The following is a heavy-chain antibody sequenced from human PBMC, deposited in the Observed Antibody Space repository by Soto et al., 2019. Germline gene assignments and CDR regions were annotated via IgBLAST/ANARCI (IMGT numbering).Heavy chain of an antibody. CDR3: ARSPKAAEANWGHFDP. V-gene: IGHV5-51*01. Sequence: GESLKISCKGSGYSFTSYWIGWVRQMPGKGLEWMGIIYPGNSDTRYSPSIQGRVTIPANESISTAYLQWSSLEASDTAMYYCARSPKAAEANWGHFDPWGQGTLVTVSS. J-gene: IGHJ5*02. CDR2: IYPGNSDT. CDR1: GYSFTSYW. D-gene: IGHD7-27*01.